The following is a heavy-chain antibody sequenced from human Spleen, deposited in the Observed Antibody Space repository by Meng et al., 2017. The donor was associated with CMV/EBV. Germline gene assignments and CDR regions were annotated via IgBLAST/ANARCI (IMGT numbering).Heavy chain of an antibody. J-gene: IGHJ4*02. CDR1: GFTFSNAW. D-gene: IGHD3-3*01. CDR3: TTDRVNVYYDFWSGYYQRSGYYFDY. V-gene: IGHV3-15*01. CDR2: IKSKTDGGTT. Sequence: GASLKISCAASGFTFSNAWMSWVRQAPGKGLEWVGRIKSKTDGGTTDYAAPVKGRFTISRDDSKNTLYLQMNSLKTEDTAVYYCTTDRVNVYYDFWSGYYQRSGYYFDYWGQGTLVTVSS.